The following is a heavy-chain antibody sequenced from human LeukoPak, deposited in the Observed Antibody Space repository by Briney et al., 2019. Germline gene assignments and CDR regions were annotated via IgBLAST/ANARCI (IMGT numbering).Heavy chain of an antibody. V-gene: IGHV3-23*01. CDR2: ISGSGGST. CDR3: AKDSQAPYYDFWSGYCSGTVGGIFDY. CDR1: GFTFSSYA. D-gene: IGHD3-3*01. Sequence: GGSLRLSCAASGFTFSSYAMSWVRQAPGKGLEWVSAISGSGGSTYYADSVKGRFTISRDNSKNTLYLQMNSLRAEDTAVYYCAKDSQAPYYDFWSGYCSGTVGGIFDYWGQGTLVTVSA. J-gene: IGHJ4*02.